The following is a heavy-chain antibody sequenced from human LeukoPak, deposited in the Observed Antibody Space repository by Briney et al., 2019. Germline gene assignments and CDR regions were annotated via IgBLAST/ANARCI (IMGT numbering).Heavy chain of an antibody. J-gene: IGHJ5*02. Sequence: ASVKVSCKASGYTFINNWMHWVRQAPGQGLEWMGLINPSGSSTLYAQKFQGRVTMTRDMSTTTDYMEPSSLRSEDTAVYYCARDNSVGDIAWWFDPWGQGTLVTVSS. CDR3: ARDNSVGDIAWWFDP. CDR2: INPSGSST. V-gene: IGHV1-46*01. D-gene: IGHD3-16*02. CDR1: GYTFINNW.